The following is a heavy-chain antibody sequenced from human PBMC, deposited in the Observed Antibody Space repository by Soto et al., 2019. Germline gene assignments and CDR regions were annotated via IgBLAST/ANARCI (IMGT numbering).Heavy chain of an antibody. CDR1: GFTFSNYW. CDR2: INSDGGTT. D-gene: IGHD3-16*01. CDR3: ARVGNGEYVFYY. J-gene: IGHJ4*02. Sequence: EVQLVESGGGFVQPGGSLRLSCAASGFTFSNYWMHWVRQAPGKGLVWVSRINSDGGTTSYADSVKGRFTISRDNAKNTLYLQMNGLRAEDTAVYYCARVGNGEYVFYYWGQGTLVTVSS. V-gene: IGHV3-74*01.